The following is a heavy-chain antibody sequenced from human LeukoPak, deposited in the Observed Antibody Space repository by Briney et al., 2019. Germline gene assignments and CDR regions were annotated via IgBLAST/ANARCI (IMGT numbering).Heavy chain of an antibody. J-gene: IGHJ4*02. CDR3: ARDAFQTSGTYMDY. D-gene: IGHD3-10*01. Sequence: GGSLRLSCAASGFTFSSYAMSWVRQAPGKGLEWVSAISGSGGSTYYADSVKGRFTISRDNSQNMLYLQMNSLGAEDTGVFYCARDAFQTSGTYMDYWGQGTLVTVSS. CDR2: ISGSGGST. CDR1: GFTFSSYA. V-gene: IGHV3-23*01.